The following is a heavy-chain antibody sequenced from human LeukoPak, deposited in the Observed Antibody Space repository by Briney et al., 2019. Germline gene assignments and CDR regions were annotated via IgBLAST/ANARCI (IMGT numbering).Heavy chain of an antibody. V-gene: IGHV3-7*01. CDR1: GFTFSNYW. CDR2: IKQDGSEK. D-gene: IGHD1-7*01. Sequence: GGSLRLSCAASGFTFSNYWMSWVRQAPGKGLQWVANIKQDGSEKYYVDSVKGRFTISRDNAKKSLYLQMNSLRAEDTAVYYCARDDDWNYEDYWGQGTLVTVSS. CDR3: ARDDDWNYEDY. J-gene: IGHJ4*02.